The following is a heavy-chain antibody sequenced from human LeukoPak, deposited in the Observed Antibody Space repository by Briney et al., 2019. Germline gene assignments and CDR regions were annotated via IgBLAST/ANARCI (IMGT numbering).Heavy chain of an antibody. Sequence: ASVKVSCKASGYTFTSYDINWVRQATGQGLEWMGWMNPNSRSTGNAQKFQGRVTMTRNTSISTAYMELSSLGSEDAAVYYGARLSGSGMVVWGEGATVTVSS. CDR3: ARLSGSGMVV. J-gene: IGHJ6*04. V-gene: IGHV1-8*01. D-gene: IGHD2-15*01. CDR2: MNPNSRST. CDR1: GYTFTSYD.